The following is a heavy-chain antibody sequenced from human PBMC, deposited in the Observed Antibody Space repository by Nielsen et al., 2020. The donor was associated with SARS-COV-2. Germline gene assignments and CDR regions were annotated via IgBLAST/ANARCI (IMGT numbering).Heavy chain of an antibody. J-gene: IGHJ4*02. CDR1: GFSFSSYA. Sequence: GGSLRLSCAASGFSFSSYAMTWVRQAPGKGLEWVSSIGTTDDKTFYADSVKGRFTISRDNSKNTLYLQLNSLRAEDTAVFYCAKISGSQRHYFDFWGQGALVTVSS. D-gene: IGHD1-26*01. V-gene: IGHV3-23*01. CDR3: AKISGSQRHYFDF. CDR2: IGTTDDKT.